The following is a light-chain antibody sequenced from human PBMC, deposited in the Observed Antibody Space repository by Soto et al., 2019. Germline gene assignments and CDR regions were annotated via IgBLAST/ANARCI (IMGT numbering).Light chain of an antibody. CDR3: QSYDSSLSAWV. V-gene: IGLV1-40*01. CDR1: SSNIGAGYD. J-gene: IGLJ3*02. Sequence: QSVLTQPPSVSGAPGQRVTISCTESSSNIGAGYDVHWYQQLPGTAPKLLIYGNSNRPSGVPDRFSGSKSGTSASLAITGLQAEDEADYYCQSYDSSLSAWVFGAGTKVTVL. CDR2: GNS.